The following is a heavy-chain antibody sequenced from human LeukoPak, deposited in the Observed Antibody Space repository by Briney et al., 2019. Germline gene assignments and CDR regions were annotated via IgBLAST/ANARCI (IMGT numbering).Heavy chain of an antibody. CDR1: GFTFSDYY. D-gene: IGHD3-10*01. CDR2: ISSSGSTI. V-gene: IGHV3-11*01. J-gene: IGHJ4*02. CDR3: ATSRYLWFGVNSLDY. Sequence: GGSLRLSCAASGFTFSDYYMSWIRQAPGKGLEWVSYISSSGSTIYYADSVKGRFTISRDNAKNSLYLQMNSLRAEDTAVYYCATSRYLWFGVNSLDYWGQGTLVTVSS.